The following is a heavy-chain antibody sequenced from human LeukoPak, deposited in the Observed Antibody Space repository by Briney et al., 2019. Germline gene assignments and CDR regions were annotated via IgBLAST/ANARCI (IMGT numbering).Heavy chain of an antibody. CDR3: AGGSSVTYYYFDY. Sequence: GGSLRLSCAASGLTFSSYSMNWVRQAPGKGLEWVSSISSSSGYIYSADSVKGRFTISRDNAKNSLYLQMNSLRAEDTAVYYCAGGSSVTYYYFDYWGQGTLVTVSS. CDR1: GLTFSSYS. V-gene: IGHV3-21*01. D-gene: IGHD5/OR15-5a*01. J-gene: IGHJ4*02. CDR2: ISSSSGYI.